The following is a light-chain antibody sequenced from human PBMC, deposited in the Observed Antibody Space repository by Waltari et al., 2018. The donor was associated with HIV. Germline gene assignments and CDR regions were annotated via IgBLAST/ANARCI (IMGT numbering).Light chain of an antibody. CDR3: QSYDTRSSGFLV. Sequence: QSVLTQPPSVSGAPGQTVTISCTGSSSNLGANYDVHWYQQIPGRAPKVLVYGNIYRPPVVPDRFSGSKSGTSASLASTGLQADDEGYYYCQSYDTRSSGFLVFGGGTKVTVL. V-gene: IGLV1-40*01. CDR2: GNI. J-gene: IGLJ3*02. CDR1: SSNLGANYD.